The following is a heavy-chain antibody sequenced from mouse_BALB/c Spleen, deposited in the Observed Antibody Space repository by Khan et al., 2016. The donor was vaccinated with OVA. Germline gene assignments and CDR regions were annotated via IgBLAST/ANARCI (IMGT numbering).Heavy chain of an antibody. CDR1: GYSITSGYA. CDR2: ISYSGGT. CDR3: ARGNYYGYYFDY. J-gene: IGHJ2*01. V-gene: IGHV3-2*02. Sequence: EVKLLESGPGLVKPSQSLSLTCTVTGYSITSGYAWNWIRQFPGSKLEWMGYISYSGGTSYNPSLKSRISITRDTSKNQFFLQLISVTTEDTATYYCARGNYYGYYFDYWGKGTTLTVSS. D-gene: IGHD1-1*01.